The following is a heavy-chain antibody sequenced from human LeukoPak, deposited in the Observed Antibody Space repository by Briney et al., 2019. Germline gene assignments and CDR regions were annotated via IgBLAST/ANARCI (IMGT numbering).Heavy chain of an antibody. CDR3: ARVIGWDEPFDL. CDR1: GLTLSNYW. V-gene: IGHV3-74*01. CDR2: INTEGSST. J-gene: IGHJ3*01. Sequence: GGSLRLSCSASGLTLSNYWIHWVRQAPGKGLVCVSRINTEGSSTNYAHYVRGRFTVSRDSAKNTLYLQMNSLRVEDTAVYYCARVIGWDEPFDLWGHGTLVTVSS. D-gene: IGHD1-26*01.